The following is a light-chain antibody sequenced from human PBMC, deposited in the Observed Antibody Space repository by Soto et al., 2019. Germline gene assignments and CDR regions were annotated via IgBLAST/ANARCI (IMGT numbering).Light chain of an antibody. J-gene: IGKJ2*01. CDR2: GAS. CDR3: QQFHTTPT. Sequence: DIQMTQSPSSLSASVGDRVTITCRASQTISDHLNWYQHKPGKAPKLLIYGASSLQSGVPSRFSGSGSGTDFTLTITSLQTEDLATDYCQQFHTTPTCGQGTKLEIK. CDR1: QTISDH. V-gene: IGKV1-39*01.